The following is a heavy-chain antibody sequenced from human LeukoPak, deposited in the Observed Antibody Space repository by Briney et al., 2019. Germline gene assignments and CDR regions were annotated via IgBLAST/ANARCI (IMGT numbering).Heavy chain of an antibody. D-gene: IGHD6-19*01. V-gene: IGHV3-23*01. CDR1: GFSFSTFG. Sequence: PGGSLRLSCTASGFSFSTFGMGWVRQAPGTGLEWVAAITDSSDYTYFADSMKGRFTISRDNSKNMLYLQMSSLRADDTAVYYCVKDARRTSGWYYFDHWGQGALVTVSS. CDR2: ITDSSDYT. J-gene: IGHJ4*02. CDR3: VKDARRTSGWYYFDH.